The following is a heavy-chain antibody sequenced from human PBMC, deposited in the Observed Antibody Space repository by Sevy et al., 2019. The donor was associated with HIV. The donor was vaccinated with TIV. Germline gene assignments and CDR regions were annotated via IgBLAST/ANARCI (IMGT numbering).Heavy chain of an antibody. J-gene: IGHJ4*02. CDR1: GYTFTNYY. Sequence: ASGKVSCKASGYTFTNYYMHWVRQAPGQGLEWMGIINPSDVSTVYAQKFQGRVTMTRETSTSTVYMELSSLRSDDTAVYYCGRTSPRGGFDYWGQGALVTVSS. CDR2: INPSDVST. CDR3: GRTSPRGGFDY. D-gene: IGHD3-16*01. V-gene: IGHV1-46*03.